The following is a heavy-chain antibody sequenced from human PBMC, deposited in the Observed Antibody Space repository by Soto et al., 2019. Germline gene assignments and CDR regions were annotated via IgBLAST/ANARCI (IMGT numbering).Heavy chain of an antibody. Sequence: TXSLTCTVSGYSVSIVWLHWAWLRRPPGKGLEWIGYIYNGGSTYYRPSLESRMHMSMDATRNHYSLRLTSVTAADTAVYFCARATAGLPTISSLDHWGQGKLVTVSS. D-gene: IGHD2-21*01. CDR2: IYNGGST. CDR1: GYSVSIVWLH. V-gene: IGHV4-30-4*01. CDR3: ARATAGLPTISSLDH. J-gene: IGHJ4*02.